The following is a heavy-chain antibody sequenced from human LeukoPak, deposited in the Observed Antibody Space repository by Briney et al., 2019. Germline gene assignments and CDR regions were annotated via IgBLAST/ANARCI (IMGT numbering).Heavy chain of an antibody. CDR3: ARGMSTVTTFRAKSDY. V-gene: IGHV3-11*04. Sequence: GGSLRLSCAASGFTFSDYYMSWIRQAPGKGLEWVSYISSSGSTIYYADSVKGRFTISRDNSKNTLYLQMNSLRAEDTAVYYCARGMSTVTTFRAKSDYWGQGTLVTVSS. CDR1: GFTFSDYY. J-gene: IGHJ4*02. CDR2: ISSSGSTI. D-gene: IGHD4-17*01.